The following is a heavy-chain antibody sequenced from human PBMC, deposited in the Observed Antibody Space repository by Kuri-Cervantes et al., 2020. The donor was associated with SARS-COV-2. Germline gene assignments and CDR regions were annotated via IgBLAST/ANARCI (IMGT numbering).Heavy chain of an antibody. CDR1: GSAFSYYW. J-gene: IGHJ4*02. CDR2: IKQDGSEK. D-gene: IGHD1-26*01. V-gene: IGHV3-7*01. CDR3: RGELLNLDY. Sequence: GESLKISCAASGSAFSYYWMSWVRQAPGRGLEWVANIKQDGSEKYYVDSVKGRFTISRDNSKNTLYLQMNSLRAEDTAVYYCRGELLNLDYWGQGTLVTVSS.